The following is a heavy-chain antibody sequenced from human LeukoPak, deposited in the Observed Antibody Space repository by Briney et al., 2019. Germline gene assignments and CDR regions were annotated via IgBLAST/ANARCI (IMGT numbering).Heavy chain of an antibody. CDR1: RVSINDYY. CDR2: VSSTGNT. Sequence: PSETLSLTCTVARVSINDYYWTWTRQPPGKGLEWLGYVSSTGNTNSNPSLRSRVSMSIDASKKQFSLRLNSVTAADTAVYYCARPYYGHSVGDAYDVWGQGTLVTVSS. CDR3: ARPYYGHSVGDAYDV. J-gene: IGHJ3*01. D-gene: IGHD4-17*01. V-gene: IGHV4-59*01.